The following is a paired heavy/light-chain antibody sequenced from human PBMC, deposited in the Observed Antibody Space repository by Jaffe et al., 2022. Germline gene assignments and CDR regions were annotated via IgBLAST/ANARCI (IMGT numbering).Heavy chain of an antibody. CDR3: ARFAYDSSGYYLDAFDI. CDR1: GFTFSSYE. CDR2: ISSSGSTI. D-gene: IGHD3-22*01. Sequence: EVQLVESGGGLVQPGGSLRLSCAASGFTFSSYEMNWVRQAPGKGLEWVSYISSSGSTIYYADSVKGRFTISRDNAKNSLYLQMNSLRAEDTAVYYCARFAYDSSGYYLDAFDIWGQGTMVTVSS. J-gene: IGHJ3*02. V-gene: IGHV3-48*03.
Light chain of an antibody. V-gene: IGKV1D-13*01. Sequence: AIQLTQSPSSLSASVGDRVTITCRASQGISSALAWYQQKPGKAPKLLIYDASSLESGVPSRFSGSGSGTDFTLTISSLQPEDFATYYCQQFNNYPPFTFGPGTKVDIK. J-gene: IGKJ3*01. CDR3: QQFNNYPPFT. CDR1: QGISSA. CDR2: DAS.